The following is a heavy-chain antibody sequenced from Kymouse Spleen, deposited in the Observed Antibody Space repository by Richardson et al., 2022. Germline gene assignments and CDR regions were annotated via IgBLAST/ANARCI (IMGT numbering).Heavy chain of an antibody. Sequence: QVQLVESGGGVVQPGRSLRLSCAASGFTFSSYGMHWVRQAPGKGLEWVAVIWYDGSNKYYADSVKGRFTISRDNSKNTLYLQMNSLRAEDTAVYYCARYSSGWYGMDVWGQGTTVTVSS. V-gene: IGHV3-33*01. CDR1: GFTFSSYG. J-gene: IGHJ6*02. CDR3: ARYSSGWYGMDV. CDR2: IWYDGSNK. D-gene: IGHD6-19*01.